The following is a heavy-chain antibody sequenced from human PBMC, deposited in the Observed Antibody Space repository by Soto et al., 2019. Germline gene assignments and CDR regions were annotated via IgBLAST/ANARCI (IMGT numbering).Heavy chain of an antibody. Sequence: EVQLLESGGALLQPGGSLRLACEASGLPFSGNPLSWVRQAPGKGRGWVSAISGSGGSTYYADSVKGRVTISRDNSKNTLYLQMNSLRAEDTAVYSCANTLHSYYYYYGMHVWGQGTTVTVSS. CDR1: GLPFSGNP. V-gene: IGHV3-23*01. CDR3: ANTLHSYYYYYGMHV. CDR2: ISGSGGST. D-gene: IGHD4-4*01. J-gene: IGHJ6*02.